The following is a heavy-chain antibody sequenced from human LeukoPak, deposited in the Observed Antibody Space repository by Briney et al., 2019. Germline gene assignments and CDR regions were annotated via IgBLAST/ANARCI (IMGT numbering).Heavy chain of an antibody. CDR3: ARGFTFGGVIVSDAFDI. D-gene: IGHD3-16*02. Sequence: GGSLRLPCAASGFTFSNYEMNWVRQVPGKGLEWVSYISSGVSTVYYADSVQGRFTISRDNAKNSLDLQMNSLRAEDTAVYYCARGFTFGGVIVSDAFDIWGQGTTVTVSS. V-gene: IGHV3-48*03. CDR2: ISSGVSTV. J-gene: IGHJ3*02. CDR1: GFTFSNYE.